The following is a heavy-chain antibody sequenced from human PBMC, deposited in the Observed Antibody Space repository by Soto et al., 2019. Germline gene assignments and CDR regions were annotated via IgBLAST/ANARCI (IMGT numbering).Heavy chain of an antibody. V-gene: IGHV3-33*08. J-gene: IGHJ6*03. CDR1: GFTFTTAW. D-gene: IGHD2-21*01. Sequence: GGSLRLSCAASGFTFTTAWINWVRQAPGKGLEWVAVIWYDGSNKYYADSVKGRFTISRDNSKNTLYLQMNSLRAEDTAVYYCARDPAYCGGDCYSGMDYYYYYYMDVWGKGTTVTVSS. CDR3: ARDPAYCGGDCYSGMDYYYYYYMDV. CDR2: IWYDGSNK.